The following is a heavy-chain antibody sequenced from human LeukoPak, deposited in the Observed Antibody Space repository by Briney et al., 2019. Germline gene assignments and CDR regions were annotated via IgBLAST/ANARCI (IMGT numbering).Heavy chain of an antibody. D-gene: IGHD2-15*01. V-gene: IGHV3-7*01. CDR2: TKPDGSAD. Sequence: GGSLRLSCAASGFTFRNYWMGWVRQAPGKGLEWVANTKPDGSADYYADSVRGRFTTSRDNANNFLYLQMNSLRAEDTAVYYCARDGGLNMNFDYWGQGTLVTVSS. J-gene: IGHJ4*02. CDR1: GFTFRNYW. CDR3: ARDGGLNMNFDY.